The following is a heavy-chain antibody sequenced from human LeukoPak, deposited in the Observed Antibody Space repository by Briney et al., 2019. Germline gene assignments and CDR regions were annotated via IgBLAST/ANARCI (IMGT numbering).Heavy chain of an antibody. V-gene: IGHV5-51*04. CDR2: IYPGDSDT. J-gene: IGHJ5*02. CDR3: AREYSSSWYARWFDP. D-gene: IGHD6-13*01. CDR1: GYSFTSYW. Sequence: GESLKISCKGSGYSFTSYWIGWVRQMPGKGLEWMGIIYPGDSDTRYSPSFQGQVTISADKPISTAYLQWSSLKASDTAMYYCAREYSSSWYARWFDPWGQGTLVTVSS.